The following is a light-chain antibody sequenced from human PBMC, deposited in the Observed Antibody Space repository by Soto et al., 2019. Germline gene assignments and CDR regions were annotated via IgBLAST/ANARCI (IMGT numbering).Light chain of an antibody. CDR1: QSISSSY. Sequence: EIVLTQSPGTLSLSPGERATLACRASQSISSSYLAWNQQKPGQAPRLLIYGASSRATGIPDRFSGSGSGTDFTLTISRLEPEDFAVYYCQFFGSSRYTFGQGTKLEIK. J-gene: IGKJ2*01. V-gene: IGKV3-20*01. CDR3: QFFGSSRYT. CDR2: GAS.